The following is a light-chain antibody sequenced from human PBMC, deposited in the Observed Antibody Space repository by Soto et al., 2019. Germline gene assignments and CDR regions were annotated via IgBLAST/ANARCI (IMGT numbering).Light chain of an antibody. CDR2: AAS. V-gene: IGKV1-39*01. Sequence: DIQMTQSPSSLSASVGDRVTITCWTSQSIKTYLNWYQQKPGKAPKLLIYAASSLQSGVPSRFSGSGSGTDFTLTINSLQPEDFATYYCQQNYNTPLTFGGGTVVEIE. J-gene: IGKJ4*01. CDR3: QQNYNTPLT. CDR1: QSIKTY.